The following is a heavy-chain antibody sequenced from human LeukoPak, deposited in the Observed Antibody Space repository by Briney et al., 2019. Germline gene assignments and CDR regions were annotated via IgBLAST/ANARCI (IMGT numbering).Heavy chain of an antibody. CDR2: ISGSGGST. CDR1: GFTFSSYA. CDR3: AKDLTMVVTPLGWPHDY. J-gene: IGHJ4*02. V-gene: IGHV3-23*01. D-gene: IGHD4-23*01. Sequence: PGGSLRLSCAASGFTFSSYAMSWVRQAPGKGLEWVSAISGSGGSTYYADSVKGRFTISRDNSKNTLYLQMNSLRAEDTAVYYCAKDLTMVVTPLGWPHDYWGQGTLVTVSS.